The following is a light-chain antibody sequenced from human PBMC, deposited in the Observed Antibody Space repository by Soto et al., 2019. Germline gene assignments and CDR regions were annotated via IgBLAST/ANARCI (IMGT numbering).Light chain of an antibody. CDR3: QQLSSYPLT. CDR1: QGITSY. J-gene: IGKJ4*01. CDR2: AAS. Sequence: DILLTQSPSFLSASVGDRVTITCRASQGITSYLAWYQQKPGKAPKLLLYAASTLQSGVPSRFSGSGSGTEFALTINSLQAEDFATYYCQQLSSYPLTFGGGTKVEIK. V-gene: IGKV1-9*01.